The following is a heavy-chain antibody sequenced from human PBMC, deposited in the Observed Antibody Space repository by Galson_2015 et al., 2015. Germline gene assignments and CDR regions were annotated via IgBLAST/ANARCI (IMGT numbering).Heavy chain of an antibody. Sequence: QSGAEVKKPGASVKVSCKASGYTFTSYYMHWVRQAPGQGPEWMGIINPSGGSTNYAQKFQGRVTMTRDTSTSTVYMELSSLRSEDKAVYYCARDQLANWNDGYYYMDVWGKGTTVTVSS. CDR1: GYTFTSYY. J-gene: IGHJ6*03. CDR2: INPSGGST. CDR3: ARDQLANWNDGYYYMDV. D-gene: IGHD1-1*01. V-gene: IGHV1-46*01.